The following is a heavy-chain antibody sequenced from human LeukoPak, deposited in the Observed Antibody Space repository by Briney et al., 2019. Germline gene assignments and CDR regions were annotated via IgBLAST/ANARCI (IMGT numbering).Heavy chain of an antibody. Sequence: SETLSLTCTVSGGSISTYYWNWIRQPPGKGLEWIGYIYHSGSTNYNPSLKSRVTISVDTSKNQFSLKLSSVTAADTAVYYCARFRYGAAPDYWGQGTLVTVSS. CDR2: IYHSGST. D-gene: IGHD6-13*01. J-gene: IGHJ4*02. CDR3: ARFRYGAAPDY. V-gene: IGHV4-59*12. CDR1: GGSISTYY.